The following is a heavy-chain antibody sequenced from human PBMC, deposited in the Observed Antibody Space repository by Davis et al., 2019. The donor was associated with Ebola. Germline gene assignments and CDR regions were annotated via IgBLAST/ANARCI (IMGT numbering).Heavy chain of an antibody. J-gene: IGHJ4*02. CDR3: ARDIYGGYEPAWDF. CDR1: GYTFTNYF. D-gene: IGHD5-12*01. Sequence: AASVKVSCKASGYTFTNYFMHWVRQAPGQGLQWLGVINPSGGSTSYAQKFQGRVTMTGDTSTLTVYMELSGLRSQDTAVYYCARDIYGGYEPAWDFWGQGTLVTVSS. CDR2: INPSGGST. V-gene: IGHV1-46*01.